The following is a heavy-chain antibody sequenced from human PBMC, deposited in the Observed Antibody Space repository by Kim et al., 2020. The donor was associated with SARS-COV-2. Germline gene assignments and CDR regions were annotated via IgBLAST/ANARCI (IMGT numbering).Heavy chain of an antibody. D-gene: IGHD3-3*01. CDR3: ARGMYYDFWSGYYTVGAGFDY. CDR1: GGSFSGYY. J-gene: IGHJ4*02. Sequence: SETLSLTCAAYGGSFSGYYWSWIRQPPGKGLEWIGEINHSGSTNYNPSLKSRVTISVDTSKNQFSLKLSSVTAADTAVYYCARGMYYDFWSGYYTVGAGFDYWGQGTLVTVSS. CDR2: INHSGST. V-gene: IGHV4-34*01.